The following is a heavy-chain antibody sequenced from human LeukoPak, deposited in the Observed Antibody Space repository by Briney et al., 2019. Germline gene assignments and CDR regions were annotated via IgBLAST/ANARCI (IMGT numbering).Heavy chain of an antibody. J-gene: IGHJ4*02. CDR1: GYTFTGYY. D-gene: IGHD5-12*01. CDR3: ARDGEVATFDY. CDR2: INPNSGGT. V-gene: IGHV1-2*02. Sequence: ASVKVSCKASGYTFTGYYMHWVGQAPGQGLDWMGWINPNSGGTNYAQKFQGRVTMTRDTSISTAYMDLSRLRSDATAVYYCARDGEVATFDYWGQGTLVTVSS.